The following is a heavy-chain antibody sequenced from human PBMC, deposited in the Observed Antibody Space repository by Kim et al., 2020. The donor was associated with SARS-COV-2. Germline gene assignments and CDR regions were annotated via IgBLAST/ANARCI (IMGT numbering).Heavy chain of an antibody. CDR3: AKDANRGYSYGWTYYYYGMDV. D-gene: IGHD5-18*01. J-gene: IGHJ6*02. V-gene: IGHV3-30*04. Sequence: GGSLRLSCAASGFTFRSYAMHWVRQAPGKGLECVAIISYDGSNKYYADSVKGRFTISRVNSKNTLYLQMNSLRAEDTAVYYCAKDANRGYSYGWTYYYYGMDVWGQGTTVTVSS. CDR1: GFTFRSYA. CDR2: ISYDGSNK.